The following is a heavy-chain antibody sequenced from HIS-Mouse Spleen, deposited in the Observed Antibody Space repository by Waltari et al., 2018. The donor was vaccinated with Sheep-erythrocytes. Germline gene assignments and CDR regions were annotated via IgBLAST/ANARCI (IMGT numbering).Heavy chain of an antibody. V-gene: IGHV3-21*01. CDR2: ISSSSSYI. CDR3: ARVGNWNYDFDY. J-gene: IGHJ4*02. D-gene: IGHD1-7*01. CDR1: GFTFSSYS. Sequence: EVQLVASGGGLVKPGGSLRLACAASGFTFSSYSMDWARQAPGKGLEWVSSISSSSSYIYYADSVKGRFTISRDNAKNSLYLQMNSLRAEDTAVYYCARVGNWNYDFDYWGQGTLVTVSS.